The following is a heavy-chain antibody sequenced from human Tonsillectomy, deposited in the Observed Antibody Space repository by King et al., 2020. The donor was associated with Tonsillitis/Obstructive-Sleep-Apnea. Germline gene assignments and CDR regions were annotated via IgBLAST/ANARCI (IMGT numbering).Heavy chain of an antibody. CDR2: ISSSSSYI. V-gene: IGHV3-21*01. Sequence: VQLVESGGGLVKPGGSLRLSCAASGFTFSSYSMNWVRQAPGKGLEWVSSISSSSSYIYYADSVKGRFTISRDNAKNSLYLQMNSLRAEDTAVYYCAKTGRDSDSPMDVWGKGTPVTVSS. CDR3: AKTGRDSDSPMDV. D-gene: IGHD1-1*01. J-gene: IGHJ6*03. CDR1: GFTFSSYS.